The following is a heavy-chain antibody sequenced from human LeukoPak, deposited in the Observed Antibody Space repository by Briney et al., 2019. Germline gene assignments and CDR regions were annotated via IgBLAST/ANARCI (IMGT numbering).Heavy chain of an antibody. D-gene: IGHD2-15*01. V-gene: IGHV3-53*01. CDR2: IYSSAVT. J-gene: IGHJ4*02. Sequence: GGSLRLSCAASGFTASSNYMTWVRQAPGKGLEWVSLIYSSAVTDYADSVKGQFTISVDNSKNMMYLQMNSLRAEDTAVYYCARGFCSGGTCFDYWGQGTLVTVSS. CDR3: ARGFCSGGTCFDY. CDR1: GFTASSNY.